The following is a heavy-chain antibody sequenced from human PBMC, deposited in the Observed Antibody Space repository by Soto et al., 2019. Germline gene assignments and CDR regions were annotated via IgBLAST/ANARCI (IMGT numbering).Heavy chain of an antibody. CDR3: AKDRPRMTSGYFFDY. CDR2: VSASGLNP. D-gene: IGHD1-1*01. V-gene: IGHV3-23*01. CDR1: GFTFSTYA. J-gene: IGHJ4*02. Sequence: EVQLLESGGKLVQPGGSLTLSCAASGFTFSTYAMAWVRQAPGKVLEWVSGVSASGLNPDYADPVKGRFYISRDNSKNTVCRHMNSLRAEDTAVYYCAKDRPRMTSGYFFDYWGQGTQVPVSS.